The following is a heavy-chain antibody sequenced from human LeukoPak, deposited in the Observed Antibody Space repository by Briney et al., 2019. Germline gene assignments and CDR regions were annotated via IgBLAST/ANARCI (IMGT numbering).Heavy chain of an antibody. D-gene: IGHD6-13*01. CDR1: GYTFTSYG. J-gene: IGHJ4*02. Sequence: GASVKVSCKASGYTFTSYGISWVRQAPGQGLEWMGIINPSGGSTSYAQKFQGRVTMTRDTSTSTVYMELSSLRSEDTAVYYCARGLADQEYSSSFFDYWGQGTLVTVSS. V-gene: IGHV1-46*01. CDR3: ARGLADQEYSSSFFDY. CDR2: INPSGGST.